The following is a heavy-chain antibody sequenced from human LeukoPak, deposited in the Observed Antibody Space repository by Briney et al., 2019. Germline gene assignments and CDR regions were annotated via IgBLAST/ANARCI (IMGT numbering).Heavy chain of an antibody. D-gene: IGHD2-21*01. CDR2: ISAYNGNT. CDR3: AKEMAVGGDYYYYYMDV. J-gene: IGHJ6*03. V-gene: IGHV1-18*01. CDR1: GYTFTSYG. Sequence: ASVKVSCKASGYTFTSYGISWVRQAPGQGLEWMGWISAYNGNTNYAQKLQGRVTMTTDTSTSTAYMELRSLRSDDTAVYYCAKEMAVGGDYYYYYMDVWGKGTTVTVSS.